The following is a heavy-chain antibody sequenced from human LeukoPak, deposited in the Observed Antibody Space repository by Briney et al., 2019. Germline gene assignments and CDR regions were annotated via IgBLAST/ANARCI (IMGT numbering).Heavy chain of an antibody. CDR1: GGSLSSYY. J-gene: IGHJ5*02. Sequence: SETLSLTCTVSGGSLSSYYWSSIRQPPGKGLEWIGYIYYSGSTNYNPSLKSRVTISVDTSKNQFSLKLSSVTAADTAVYYCARVFPKNWFDPWGQGTLVTVSS. CDR3: ARVFPKNWFDP. D-gene: IGHD3-10*02. CDR2: IYYSGST. V-gene: IGHV4-59*01.